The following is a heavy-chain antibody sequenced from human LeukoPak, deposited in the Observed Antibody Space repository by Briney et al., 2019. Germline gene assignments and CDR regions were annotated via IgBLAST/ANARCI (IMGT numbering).Heavy chain of an antibody. Sequence: GGSLRLSCAASGFTFDDDAMDWVRQAPGKGLQWVSGISWNGGSINYADSVKGRFTISRDNSKNILYLQMNSLRVDDTAVDYSAKDSDSFGSGSESWGFAHWGRGTLVTVSS. D-gene: IGHD3-10*01. CDR1: GFTFDDDA. J-gene: IGHJ5*02. CDR2: ISWNGGSI. V-gene: IGHV3-9*01. CDR3: AKDSDSFGSGSESWGFAH.